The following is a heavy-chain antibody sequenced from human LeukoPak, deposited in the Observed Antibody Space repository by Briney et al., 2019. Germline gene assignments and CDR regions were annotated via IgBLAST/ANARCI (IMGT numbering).Heavy chain of an antibody. J-gene: IGHJ5*02. CDR1: GYTLTELS. CDR2: FDPEDGET. Sequence: ASVKVSCKVSGYTLTELSMHWVRQAPGKGLEWMGGFDPEDGETIYAQKFQGRVTMTTDTSTSTAYMELRSLRSDDTAVYYCARLCSIRWCLHDWFDPWGQGTLVTVSS. D-gene: IGHD2-21*01. V-gene: IGHV1-24*01. CDR3: ARLCSIRWCLHDWFDP.